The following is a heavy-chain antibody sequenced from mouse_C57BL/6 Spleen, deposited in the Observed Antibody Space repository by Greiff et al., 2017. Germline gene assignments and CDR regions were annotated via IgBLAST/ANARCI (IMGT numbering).Heavy chain of an antibody. CDR1: GYAFSSSW. J-gene: IGHJ4*01. V-gene: IGHV1-82*01. CDR2: IYPGDGDT. D-gene: IGHD2-4*01. CDR3: ARLGDYDETDYAMDY. Sequence: VPLQQSGPELVKPGASVKISCKASGYAFSSSWMNWVKQRPGKGLEWIGRIYPGDGDTNYNGKFKGKATLTADKSSSTAYMQLSSLTSEDSAVYFCARLGDYDETDYAMDYWGQGTSVTVSS.